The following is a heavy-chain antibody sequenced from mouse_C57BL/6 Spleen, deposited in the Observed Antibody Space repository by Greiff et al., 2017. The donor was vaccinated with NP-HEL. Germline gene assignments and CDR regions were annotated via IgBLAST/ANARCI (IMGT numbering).Heavy chain of an antibody. CDR3: ARSRTTVVAPMDY. V-gene: IGHV1-4*01. J-gene: IGHJ4*01. CDR1: GYTFTSYT. CDR2: INPSSGYT. Sequence: QVQLQQSGAELARPGASVKMSCKASGYTFTSYTMHWVKQRPGQGLEWIGYINPSSGYTKYNQKFKDKATLTADKSSSTAYMQLISLTSEDSAVYYCARSRTTVVAPMDYWGQGTSVTVSS. D-gene: IGHD1-1*01.